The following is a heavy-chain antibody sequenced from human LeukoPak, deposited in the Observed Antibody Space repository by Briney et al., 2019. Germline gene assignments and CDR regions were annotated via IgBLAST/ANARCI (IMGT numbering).Heavy chain of an antibody. Sequence: GASVKVSCKASGYTFTGYYMQWVRQAPGQGLEWMGWINPNSGGTETAQKFQGRVTLTRDTSISTAYMELSSLRSDDSAVYYCAGEYCSGGSCRQGFDYWGQGTLVTVSS. CDR3: AGEYCSGGSCRQGFDY. V-gene: IGHV1-2*02. CDR2: INPNSGGT. J-gene: IGHJ4*02. CDR1: GYTFTGYY. D-gene: IGHD2-15*01.